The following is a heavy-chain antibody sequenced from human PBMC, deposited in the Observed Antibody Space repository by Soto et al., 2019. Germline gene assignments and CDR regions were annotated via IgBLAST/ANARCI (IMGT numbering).Heavy chain of an antibody. CDR2: IKQDGNEK. J-gene: IGHJ4*02. D-gene: IGHD3-10*01. CDR1: GFTFSSYW. Sequence: GGSLRLSCAASGFTFSSYWMSWVRQAPGKGLEWVASIKQDGNEKNYVDSVKGRFTISRDNAKNSLYLQMNSLRVEDTALYFCARLGLTLVRGNAWDYWGQGTLVTVSS. V-gene: IGHV3-7*01. CDR3: ARLGLTLVRGNAWDY.